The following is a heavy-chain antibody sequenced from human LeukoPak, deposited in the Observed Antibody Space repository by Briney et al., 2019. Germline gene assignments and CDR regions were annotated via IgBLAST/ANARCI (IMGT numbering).Heavy chain of an antibody. V-gene: IGHV4-39*07. Sequence: SETLSLTCSVSGGSISSSNHVWGWIRQPPGKGLEWIGAISYTGNTYYNPSLKSRVTMSVDTSRKQFSLKLSSVTAADTAVYYCARGAQDCYDSFSWGQGTLVTVSS. D-gene: IGHD3-22*01. CDR3: ARGAQDCYDSFS. CDR1: GGSISSSNHV. CDR2: ISYTGNT. J-gene: IGHJ5*02.